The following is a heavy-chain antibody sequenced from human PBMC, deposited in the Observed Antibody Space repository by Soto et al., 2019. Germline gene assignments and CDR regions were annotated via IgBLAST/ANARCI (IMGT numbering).Heavy chain of an antibody. V-gene: IGHV5-51*01. CDR2: TYPDDFDT. CDR3: ARPGARGSSGWFCYQY. Sequence: PGESLKISCDPSRYSFTNYWIAWVRQVPGKGLEWMGITYPDDFDTRYNPAFEGHVTISADKSISSAYLQSSRLKASDPAMYYCARPGARGSSGWFCYQYGGQESLVAISS. CDR1: RYSFTNYW. J-gene: IGHJ4*02. D-gene: IGHD6-19*01.